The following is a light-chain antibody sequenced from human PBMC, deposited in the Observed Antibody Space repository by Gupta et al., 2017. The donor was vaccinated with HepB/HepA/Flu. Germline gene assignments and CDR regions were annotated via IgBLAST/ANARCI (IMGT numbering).Light chain of an antibody. V-gene: IGKV4-1*01. CDR3: QQYDRTRSIT. CDR1: QSVLYSSNNKNY. CDR2: WAS. J-gene: IGKJ5*01. Sequence: DIVMTQSPDSLAVSLGERATINCKSSQSVLYSSNNKNYLAWYQQKPGQPPKLLIYWASTRESGVPDRFSGSGSGTDFTLTISSLQAEDVAVYYCQQYDRTRSITFGQGTRLEIK.